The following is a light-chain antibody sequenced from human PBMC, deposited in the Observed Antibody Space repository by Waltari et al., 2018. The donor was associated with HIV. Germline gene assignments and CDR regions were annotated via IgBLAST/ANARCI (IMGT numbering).Light chain of an antibody. CDR3: QQYASSSFS. CDR2: GVS. V-gene: IGKV3-20*01. CDR1: QSISDNY. Sequence: NVLTQSPGILSLSLGETAILPCRASQSISDNYLAWYQQKTGQAPRLLMYGVSTRATGIPDRFSGSGSGTDFTLTITGLEPEDFAVYFCQQYASSSFSFGPGTKVAIK. J-gene: IGKJ3*01.